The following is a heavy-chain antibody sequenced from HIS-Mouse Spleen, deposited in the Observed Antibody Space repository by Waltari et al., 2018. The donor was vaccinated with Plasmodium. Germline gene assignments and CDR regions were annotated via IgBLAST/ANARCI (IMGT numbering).Heavy chain of an antibody. CDR1: GGFFSCYF. CDR3: ARAPIRDAFDI. Sequence: QVQLQQWGAGLLKPSETLSLTCAVYGGFFSCYFGIWIRQPPGKRLEWIGEINHSGSTNYNPSLKSRVTISVDTSKNQFSLKLSSVTAADTAVYYCARAPIRDAFDIWGQGTMVTVSS. CDR2: INHSGST. D-gene: IGHD3-9*01. V-gene: IGHV4-34*02. J-gene: IGHJ3*02.